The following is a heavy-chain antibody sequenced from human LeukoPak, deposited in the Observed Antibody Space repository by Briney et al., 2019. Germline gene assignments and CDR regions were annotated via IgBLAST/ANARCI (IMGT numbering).Heavy chain of an antibody. V-gene: IGHV4-30-4*01. Sequence: SETLSLTCTVSGGSISSGDYYWSWIRQPPGKGLEWIGYIYYSGSTYYNPSLESRVTISVDTSKNQFSLKLSSVTAADTAVYYCARVVVVAATVVFDYWGQGTLVTVSS. CDR2: IYYSGST. CDR1: GGSISSGDYY. CDR3: ARVVVVAATVVFDY. D-gene: IGHD2-15*01. J-gene: IGHJ4*02.